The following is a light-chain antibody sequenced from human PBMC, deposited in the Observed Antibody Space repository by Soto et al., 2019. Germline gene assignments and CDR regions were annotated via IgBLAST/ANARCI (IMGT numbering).Light chain of an antibody. CDR1: SGDVGAYNY. Sequence: QSALTQPASVSGSPGQSITISCTGTSGDVGAYNYVSRYQQHPGKAPQLMIYEVSSRPTGVSYRFSASKSGNTAALTISGLQAEDEADYYCSSYAATSHVFGTGTKLTVL. V-gene: IGLV2-14*01. CDR2: EVS. CDR3: SSYAATSHV. J-gene: IGLJ1*01.